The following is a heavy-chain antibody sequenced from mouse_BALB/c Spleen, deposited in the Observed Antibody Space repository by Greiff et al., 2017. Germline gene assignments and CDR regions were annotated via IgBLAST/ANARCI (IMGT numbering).Heavy chain of an antibody. Sequence: VQLQQSGAELVKPGASVKLSCKASGYTFTSYWMHWVKQRPGQGLEWIGEINPSNGRTNYNEKFKSKATLTVDKSSSTAYMQLSSLTSEDSAVYYCARRGDGWGQGTTLTVSS. CDR1: GYTFTSYW. D-gene: IGHD2-3*01. CDR2: INPSNGRT. J-gene: IGHJ2*01. CDR3: ARRGDG. V-gene: IGHV1S81*02.